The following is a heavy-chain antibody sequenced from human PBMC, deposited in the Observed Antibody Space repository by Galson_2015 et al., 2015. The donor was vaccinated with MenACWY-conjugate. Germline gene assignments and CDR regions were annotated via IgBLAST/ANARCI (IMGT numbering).Heavy chain of an antibody. CDR3: ARGDDMRYCTSTNCLIGDYYYYGMDL. J-gene: IGHJ6*02. V-gene: IGHV3-30*04. D-gene: IGHD2-2*01. CDR1: GFTFSSYA. CDR2: ISYDGSNK. Sequence: SLRLSCAASGFTFSSYAMYWVRQAPGKGLEGVAIISYDGSNKFYGDSVKGRFTASGDNSRNTLFLQMNSLRTEDTAIYYCARGDDMRYCTSTNCLIGDYYYYGMDLWGQGTTVTVSS.